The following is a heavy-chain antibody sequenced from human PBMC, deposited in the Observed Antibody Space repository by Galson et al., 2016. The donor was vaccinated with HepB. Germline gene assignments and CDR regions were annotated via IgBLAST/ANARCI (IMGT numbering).Heavy chain of an antibody. Sequence: SLRLSCAASGFTFSRYAMSWVRQAPGKGPEWVSAIGGGGGSPYYAHSLKGRFTISRDNSKTTLYLQMNSLRAGDTALYYCAKHPSYASSGYYYVNYFDYWGQGTLVTVSS. D-gene: IGHD3-22*01. J-gene: IGHJ4*02. CDR2: IGGGGGSP. CDR1: GFTFSRYA. V-gene: IGHV3-23*01. CDR3: AKHPSYASSGYYYVNYFDY.